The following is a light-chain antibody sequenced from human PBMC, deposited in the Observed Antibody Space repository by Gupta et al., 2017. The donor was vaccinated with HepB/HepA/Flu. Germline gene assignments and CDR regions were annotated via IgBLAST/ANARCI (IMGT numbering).Light chain of an antibody. J-gene: IGKJ4*01. Sequence: DIQMTQSPSSLSASVGDRVTITCRTSQKISTYLNWYQQKPGKAPKLLIYAASSLQSGVPSRLSGSGSETEFTLTISSLQPEDFATYDCQQGYRTPLTFGGGTKVEIK. CDR3: QQGYRTPLT. CDR1: QKISTY. CDR2: AAS. V-gene: IGKV1-39*01.